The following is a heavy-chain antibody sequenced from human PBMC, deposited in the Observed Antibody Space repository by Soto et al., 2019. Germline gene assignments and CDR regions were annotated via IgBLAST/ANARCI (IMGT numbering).Heavy chain of an antibody. CDR2: ISAYNGNT. J-gene: IGHJ6*03. D-gene: IGHD2-15*01. V-gene: IGHV1-18*01. CDR3: ARVVVVVVAATHDYDYYMDV. CDR1: GYTFTSYG. Sequence: QVQLVQSGAEVKKPGASVKVSCKASGYTFTSYGISWVRQAPGQGLEWMGWISAYNGNTNYAQKLQGRVTMTTDTSKSTAYMELRSLRSDDTAVYYWARVVVVVVAATHDYDYYMDVWGKGTTVTVSS.